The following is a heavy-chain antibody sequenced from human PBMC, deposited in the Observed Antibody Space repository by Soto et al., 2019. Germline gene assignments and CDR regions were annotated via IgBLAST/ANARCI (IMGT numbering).Heavy chain of an antibody. CDR1: GYTFTSYD. J-gene: IGHJ4*02. CDR2: MNPNSGNT. D-gene: IGHD3-10*01. Sequence: GASVKVSCKASGYTFTSYDINWVRQATGQGLEWMGWMNPNSGNTGYAQKFQGRVTMTRNTSISTAYMELSSLRSEDTAVYYCARGQTTLWFGELYYDYWGQGTLVTVSS. V-gene: IGHV1-8*01. CDR3: ARGQTTLWFGELYYDY.